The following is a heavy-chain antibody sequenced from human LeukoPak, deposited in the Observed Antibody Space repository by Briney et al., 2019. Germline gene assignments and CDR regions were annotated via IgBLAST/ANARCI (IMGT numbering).Heavy chain of an antibody. V-gene: IGHV1-24*01. CDR3: TTREIVVEPAETSMVRGVLWRSDF. D-gene: IGHD3-10*01. CDR1: GDTLTELS. J-gene: IGHJ4*01. Sequence: ASVNVSCKVSGDTLTELSMHWVRQATGKGLERMGGFDPKEGERVYAQNFQGRFTMTEDTSSGTAYMELNSLRSEDTAVYYCTTREIVVEPAETSMVRGVLWRSDFWGHGTLVTVSS. CDR2: FDPKEGER.